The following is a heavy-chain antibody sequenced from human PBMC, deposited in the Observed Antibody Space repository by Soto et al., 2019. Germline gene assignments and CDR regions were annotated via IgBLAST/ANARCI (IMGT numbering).Heavy chain of an antibody. CDR1: GFTFSSYA. J-gene: IGHJ3*02. Sequence: GGSLRLSCAASGFTFSSYAMHWVRQAPGKGLEWVAVISYDGGNKYYADSVKGRFTISRDNSKNTLYLQMNSLRAEDTAVYYCARDRGLYDSSGYYHGHAFDIWGQGTMVTVSS. D-gene: IGHD3-22*01. CDR3: ARDRGLYDSSGYYHGHAFDI. CDR2: ISYDGGNK. V-gene: IGHV3-30-3*01.